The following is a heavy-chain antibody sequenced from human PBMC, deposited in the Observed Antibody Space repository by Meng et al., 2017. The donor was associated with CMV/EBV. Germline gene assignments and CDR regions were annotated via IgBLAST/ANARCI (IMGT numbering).Heavy chain of an antibody. J-gene: IGHJ6*02. Sequence: GGSLRLSCAASGFTVSSNYVNWVRQAPGKGLEWVSVIYSGGSTYYADSVTGRFTISRDNSKNTVYLQMNSLRAEDTAVFYCARGVDTAPLGMDIWGQGTTVTVSS. CDR3: ARGVDTAPLGMDI. D-gene: IGHD5-18*01. V-gene: IGHV3-53*01. CDR1: GFTVSSNY. CDR2: IYSGGST.